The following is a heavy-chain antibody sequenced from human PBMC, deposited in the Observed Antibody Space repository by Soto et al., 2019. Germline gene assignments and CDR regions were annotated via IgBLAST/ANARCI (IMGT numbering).Heavy chain of an antibody. J-gene: IGHJ4*02. V-gene: IGHV4-34*01. CDR3: ARVHDYYDSSGYYLDY. CDR1: GGSFSGYY. CDR2: INHSGST. Sequence: SETLSLTCAVYGGSFSGYYWSWIRQPPGKGLEWIGEINHSGSTNYNPSLKSRVTISVDTSKNQFSLKLSSVTAADTAVYYCARVHDYYDSSGYYLDYWGQGTLVTVSS. D-gene: IGHD3-22*01.